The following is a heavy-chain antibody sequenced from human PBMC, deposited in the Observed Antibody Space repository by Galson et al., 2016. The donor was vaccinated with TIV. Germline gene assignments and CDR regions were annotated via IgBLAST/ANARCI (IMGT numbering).Heavy chain of an antibody. V-gene: IGHV1-8*01. J-gene: IGHJ6*02. CDR3: ARGAYGSYYYGLYN. D-gene: IGHD4-17*01. CDR2: MSPHSGNT. CDR1: GYTFLSYD. Sequence: SVKVSCKASGYTFLSYDINWVRQAPGQGLEWMGWMSPHSGNTGYSQKFLGRVSMTRNMSISTAYMELSSLRSEDTAIYYCARGAYGSYYYGLYNWGQGTTVTVSS.